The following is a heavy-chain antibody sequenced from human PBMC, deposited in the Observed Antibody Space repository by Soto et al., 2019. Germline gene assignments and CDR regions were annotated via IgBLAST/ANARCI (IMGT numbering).Heavy chain of an antibody. J-gene: IGHJ4*02. CDR3: TREMIGSGSYDY. Sequence: GGSLRLSCAASGFTFSSYSKNWVRQAPGKGLEWVSSISGNSNYMYYADSVKGRFTISRDNAKNSLYLQMNSLRAEDTAVYYCTREMIGSGSYDYWGQGILVTVYS. V-gene: IGHV3-21*04. D-gene: IGHD3-10*01. CDR1: GFTFSSYS. CDR2: ISGNSNYM.